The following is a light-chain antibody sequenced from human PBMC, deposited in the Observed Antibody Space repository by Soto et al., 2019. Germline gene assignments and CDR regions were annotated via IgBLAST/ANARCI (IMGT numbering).Light chain of an antibody. Sequence: EMEMTVDLAGLPASIEDRVTISCRASQGISSWLAWYQQKPGKAPKLLIYVASSLQSGVPSRFSGSGSGTDFTLTISSLQAEDFATYYSQQAKCFPNPFGERTMV. CDR2: VAS. J-gene: IGKJ4*01. CDR3: QQAKCFPNP. V-gene: IGKV1-12*01. CDR1: QGISSW.